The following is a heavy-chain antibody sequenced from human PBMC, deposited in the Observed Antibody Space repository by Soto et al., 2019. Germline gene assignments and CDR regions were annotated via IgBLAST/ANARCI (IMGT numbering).Heavy chain of an antibody. CDR2: IYYSGST. CDR1: GGSISSGGYY. D-gene: IGHD4-17*01. Sequence: QVQLQESGPGLVKPSQTLSLTCTVSGGSISSGGYYWSWIRQHPGKGLEWIGYIYYSGSTYYNPSLKSRVTRSVDTSKNQFSLKLSSVTAADTAVYDCARRSTVNKPDGAFEIWGQGTMVPVSS. CDR3: ARRSTVNKPDGAFEI. V-gene: IGHV4-31*03. J-gene: IGHJ3*02.